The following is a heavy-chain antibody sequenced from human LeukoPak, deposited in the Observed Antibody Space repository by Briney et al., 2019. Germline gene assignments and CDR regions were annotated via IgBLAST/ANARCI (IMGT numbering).Heavy chain of an antibody. CDR1: GFTFSTYS. CDR2: ISSSSSTI. Sequence: PGGSLRLSCAASGFTFSTYSMNWVRQAPGKGLEWVSYISSSSSTIYYADSVKGRFTISRDNAKNSLYLQMNSLRDEDTAVYYCARDRRVGSSVHFDYWGQGNLVTVSS. D-gene: IGHD3-22*01. V-gene: IGHV3-48*02. CDR3: ARDRRVGSSVHFDY. J-gene: IGHJ4*02.